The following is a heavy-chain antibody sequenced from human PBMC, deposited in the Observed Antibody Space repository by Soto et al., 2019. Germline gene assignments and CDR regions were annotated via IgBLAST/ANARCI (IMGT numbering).Heavy chain of an antibody. CDR3: TARAQNLPPPSNYDY. V-gene: IGHV3-15*07. Sequence: PGGSLRLSCAASGFTFSNAWMNWVRQAPGKGLEWVGRIKSKTDGGTTDYAAPVKGRFTISRDDSKNTLYLQMNSLKTEDTAVYYCTARAQNLPPPSNYDYWGQGTLVTVS. J-gene: IGHJ4*02. D-gene: IGHD4-4*01. CDR1: GFTFSNAW. CDR2: IKSKTDGGTT.